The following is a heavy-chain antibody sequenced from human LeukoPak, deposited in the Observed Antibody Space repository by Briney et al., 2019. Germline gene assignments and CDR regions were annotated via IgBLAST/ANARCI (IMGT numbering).Heavy chain of an antibody. CDR1: GGSISSGGYS. D-gene: IGHD6-13*01. CDR3: ARLAAAGTTGIDY. Sequence: SQTQSLTCAVSGGSISSGGYSWSWIRQPPGKGLYWIEYIYHSWNTYYNPSLKSRVTISVDRYKNQFSLKLSSVTAADTAVYYCARLAAAGTTGIDYWGQGTLVTVSS. J-gene: IGHJ4*02. CDR2: IYHSWNT. V-gene: IGHV4-30-2*01.